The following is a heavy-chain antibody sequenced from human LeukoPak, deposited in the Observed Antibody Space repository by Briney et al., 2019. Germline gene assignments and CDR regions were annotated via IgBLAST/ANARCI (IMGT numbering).Heavy chain of an antibody. Sequence: PSETLSLTCTVSGGSISSSSYYWGWIRQPPGKGLEWIGSIYYSGSTYYNPSLKSRVTISVDTSKNQFSLKLSSVTAADTAVYYCARVHASYGLRVEAHWFDPWGQGTLVTVSS. CDR1: GGSISSSSYY. J-gene: IGHJ5*02. D-gene: IGHD5-18*01. CDR2: IYYSGST. CDR3: ARVHASYGLRVEAHWFDP. V-gene: IGHV4-39*01.